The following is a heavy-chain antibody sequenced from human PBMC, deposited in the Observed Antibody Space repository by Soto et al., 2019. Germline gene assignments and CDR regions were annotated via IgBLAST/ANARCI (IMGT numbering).Heavy chain of an antibody. Sequence: QVQLVQSGAEVKKPGSSVKVSCKASGGTFSTNTISWVRQAPGQGLEWMGGIMPIFGSANYAQKFQGRVTMTAEEYTRTVYMELSRLRSEDTAVYYCARHFDSDTSGYYYAYWGQGTLVTVSS. CDR1: GGTFSTNT. D-gene: IGHD3-22*01. CDR3: ARHFDSDTSGYYYAY. V-gene: IGHV1-69*01. CDR2: IMPIFGSA. J-gene: IGHJ4*02.